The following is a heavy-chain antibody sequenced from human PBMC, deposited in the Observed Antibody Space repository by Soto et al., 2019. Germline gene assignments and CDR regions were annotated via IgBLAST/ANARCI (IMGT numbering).Heavy chain of an antibody. CDR1: GFTFSSYA. V-gene: IGHV3-30-3*01. J-gene: IGHJ4*02. CDR3: ARQYYDFWSGYYTYFDY. Sequence: QVQLVESGGGVVQPGRSLRLSCAASGFTFSSYAMHWVCQAPGKGLEWVAVISYDGSNKYYADSVKGRFTISRDNSKNTLYLQMNSLRAEDTAVYYCARQYYDFWSGYYTYFDYWGQGTLVTVSS. CDR2: ISYDGSNK. D-gene: IGHD3-3*01.